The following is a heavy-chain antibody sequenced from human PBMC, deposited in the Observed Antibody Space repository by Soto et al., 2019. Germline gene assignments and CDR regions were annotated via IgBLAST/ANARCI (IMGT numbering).Heavy chain of an antibody. CDR1: GGTFSSYA. CDR2: IIPIFGTA. D-gene: IGHD4-17*01. CDR3: ARTTYGGNYYFDY. V-gene: IGHV1-69*13. J-gene: IGHJ4*02. Sequence: SVKVSCRASGGTFSSYAISWVRQAHGQGLEWMGGIIPIFGTANYAQKFQGRVTITADESTSTAYMELSSLRSEDTAVYYCARTTYGGNYYFDYGGQGTLVTVSS.